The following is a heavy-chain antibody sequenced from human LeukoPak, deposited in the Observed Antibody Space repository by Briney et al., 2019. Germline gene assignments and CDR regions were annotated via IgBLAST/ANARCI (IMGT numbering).Heavy chain of an antibody. CDR1: GCTFTGYY. J-gene: IGHJ4*02. CDR3: ARVRNYYGSALFDY. Sequence: ASVKVSCKASGCTFTGYYMHWVRQAPGQGLEWMGWINPNSGGTNYAQKFQGRVTMTRDTSISTAYMELSRLRSDDTAVYYCARVRNYYGSALFDYWGQGTLVTVSS. D-gene: IGHD3-10*01. CDR2: INPNSGGT. V-gene: IGHV1-2*02.